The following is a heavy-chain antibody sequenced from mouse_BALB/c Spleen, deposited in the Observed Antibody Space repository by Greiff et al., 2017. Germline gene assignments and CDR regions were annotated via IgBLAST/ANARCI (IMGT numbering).Heavy chain of an antibody. CDR3: TIGNYEAY. Sequence: QVQLQQPGAELVRPGASVKLSCKASGYTFTSYWINWVKQRPGQGLEWIGNIYPSDSYTNYNQKFKDKATLTVDKSSSTAYMQLSSPTSEDSAVYYCTIGNYEAYWGQGTLVTVSA. CDR1: GYTFTSYW. CDR2: IYPSDSYT. V-gene: IGHV1-69*02. J-gene: IGHJ3*01. D-gene: IGHD2-1*01.